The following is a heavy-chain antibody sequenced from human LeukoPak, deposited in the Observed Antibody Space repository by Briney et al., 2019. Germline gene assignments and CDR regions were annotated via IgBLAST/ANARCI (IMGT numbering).Heavy chain of an antibody. CDR1: GGSFSGYY. D-gene: IGHD6-6*01. Sequence: SETLSLTCAVYGGSFSGYYWSWIRQPPGKGLEWIGYIYYSGSTNYNPSLKSRVTISVDTSKNQFSLKLSSVTAADTAVYYCARSSIAAHYYYYGMDVWGQGTTVTVSS. CDR3: ARSSIAAHYYYYGMDV. CDR2: IYYSGST. J-gene: IGHJ6*02. V-gene: IGHV4-59*01.